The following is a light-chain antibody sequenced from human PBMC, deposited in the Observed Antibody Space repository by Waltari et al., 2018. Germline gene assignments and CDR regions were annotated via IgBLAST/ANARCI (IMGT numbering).Light chain of an antibody. CDR3: QQSYSTPYT. CDR1: QTISSY. J-gene: IGKJ2*01. Sequence: DIQMTQPPSPLSASVGDRVTITCRGSQTISSYLNWYHQKPGKAPKLLIYAASSWQSGVPSSFSGSGSGTDFTLTISSLQPEDFATYYCQQSYSTPYTFGQGTKLEIK. CDR2: AAS. V-gene: IGKV1-39*01.